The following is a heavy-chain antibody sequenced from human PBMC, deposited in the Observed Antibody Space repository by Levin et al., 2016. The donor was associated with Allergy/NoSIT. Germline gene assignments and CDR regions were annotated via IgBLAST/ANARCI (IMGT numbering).Heavy chain of an antibody. D-gene: IGHD3-10*01. CDR3: VKGRMYYYRDSVFDY. V-gene: IGHV3-64D*06. Sequence: VRQAPGKRLEYVSAISSDGRTTYYADSVKGRFTISRDNSKNTLYLQMSSLRAEDTALYYCVKGRMYYYRDSVFDYWGLGTLVTVSS. J-gene: IGHJ4*02. CDR2: ISSDGRTT.